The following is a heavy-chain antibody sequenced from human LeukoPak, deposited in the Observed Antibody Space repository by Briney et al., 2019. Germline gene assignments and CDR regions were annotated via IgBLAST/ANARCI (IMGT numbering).Heavy chain of an antibody. V-gene: IGHV3-21*01. CDR1: GFTFSSYT. Sequence: GGSLRLSCAASGFTFSSYTMNWVRQAPGKGLEWVSSISSSSSYKYYADSVKGRFTISRDNAKNSLYLQMNSLRAEDTAVYYCARAGSEYYYDSKLGYWGQGTLVTVSS. J-gene: IGHJ4*02. CDR2: ISSSSSYK. D-gene: IGHD3-22*01. CDR3: ARAGSEYYYDSKLGY.